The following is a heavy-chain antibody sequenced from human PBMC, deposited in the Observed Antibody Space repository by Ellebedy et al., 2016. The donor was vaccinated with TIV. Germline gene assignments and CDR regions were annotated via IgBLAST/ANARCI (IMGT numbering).Heavy chain of an antibody. V-gene: IGHV3-53*01. CDR1: GFIVSSNY. CDR2: IYADGTT. D-gene: IGHD1-26*01. CDR3: AAAGGSSLDY. Sequence: GESLKISCAASGFIVSSNYMSWVRLAPGKGLEWVSVIYADGTTFYADSVRGRFTTSRDNSKNTLYLQVNSLRAEDTAMYYCAAAGGSSLDYWGQGTQVTVSS. J-gene: IGHJ4*02.